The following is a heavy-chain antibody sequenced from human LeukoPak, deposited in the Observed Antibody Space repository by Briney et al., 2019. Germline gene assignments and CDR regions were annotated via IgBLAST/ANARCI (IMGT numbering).Heavy chain of an antibody. CDR1: GGSISSGGYY. J-gene: IGHJ4*02. CDR2: IYHSGST. D-gene: IGHD3-22*01. CDR3: ASSVSYYYDSSGYGFDY. Sequence: SETLSLTCTVSGGSISSGGYYWSWIRQPPGKGLEWIGYIYHSGSTYYNPSLKSRVTISVDTSKNQFSLKLSSVTAADTAVYYCASSVSYYYDSSGYGFDYWGQGTLVTVSS. V-gene: IGHV4-30-2*05.